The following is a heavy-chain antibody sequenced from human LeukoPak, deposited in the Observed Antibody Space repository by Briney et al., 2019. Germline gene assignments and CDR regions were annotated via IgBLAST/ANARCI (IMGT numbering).Heavy chain of an antibody. CDR3: ARDYVDDIPMIKDY. CDR1: GYTFTSYH. CDR2: INLSGGST. V-gene: IGHV1-46*01. J-gene: IGHJ4*02. D-gene: IGHD2-8*01. Sequence: ASVKVSCKASGYTFTSYHMHWVRQAPGQGLEWMGKINLSGGSTTYAQKFQGRVTMTRDTSTSTVYMELSSLRSEDTAVYYCARDYVDDIPMIKDYWGQGSLVTVSS.